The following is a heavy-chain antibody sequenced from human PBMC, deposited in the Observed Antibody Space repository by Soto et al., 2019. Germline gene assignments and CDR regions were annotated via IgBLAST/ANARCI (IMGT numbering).Heavy chain of an antibody. CDR3: ARVVGHCISTSCSLYYYYGMDV. D-gene: IGHD2-2*01. J-gene: IGHJ6*02. Sequence: QVQLQESGPGLVKPSETLSLTCTVSGGSISSYYWSWIRQPPGKGLEWIGYIYYSGSTNYNPSLKSRVTISVDTSKNQFSLKLSSVTAADTAVYYCARVVGHCISTSCSLYYYYGMDVWGQGTTVTVSS. V-gene: IGHV4-59*01. CDR1: GGSISSYY. CDR2: IYYSGST.